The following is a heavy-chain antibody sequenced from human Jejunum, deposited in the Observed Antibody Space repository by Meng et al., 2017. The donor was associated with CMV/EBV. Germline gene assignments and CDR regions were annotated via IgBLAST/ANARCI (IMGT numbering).Heavy chain of an antibody. CDR1: GDSISSGDYS. Sequence: QVQLQGSGPRLVKPSQTPSLTCTASGDSISSGDYSWNWIRQSPGKGLEWIGCIYYNGNAYYNPSLQSRVSISVDTSKNEFSLNLNSVTAADTALYFCARGGIFRGIDYWGQGTLVTVSS. J-gene: IGHJ4*02. CDR2: IYYNGNA. CDR3: ARGGIFRGIDY. V-gene: IGHV4-30-4*08. D-gene: IGHD3-10*01.